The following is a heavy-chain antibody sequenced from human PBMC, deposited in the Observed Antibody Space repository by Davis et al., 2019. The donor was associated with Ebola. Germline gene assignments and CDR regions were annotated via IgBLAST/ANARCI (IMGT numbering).Heavy chain of an antibody. D-gene: IGHD3-22*01. CDR3: ARERRYYDSSGYYIGGGFDY. CDR1: GYTFTSYA. J-gene: IGHJ4*02. Sequence: AASVKVSCKASGYTFTSYAMHWVRQAPGQRLEWMGWINAGNGNTKYSQKFQGRVTITRDTSASTAYMELSSLRSEDTAVYYCARERRYYDSSGYYIGGGFDYWGQGTLVTVSS. CDR2: INAGNGNT. V-gene: IGHV1-3*01.